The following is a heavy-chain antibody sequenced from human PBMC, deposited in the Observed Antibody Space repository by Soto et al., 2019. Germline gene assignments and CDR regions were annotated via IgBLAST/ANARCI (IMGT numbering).Heavy chain of an antibody. V-gene: IGHV5-51*01. CDR1: RYTFTRYW. CDR2: LYPGDSDT. Sequence: VESLMLSCKGSRYTFTRYWLGWVRQMPRNGLEWMLILYPGDSDTIYIPSFHVQVTISAARSMITAYLELSRLTSEDTSVNSRAAPNHHHADRGGDYPNDGFDICGVGTLVTVTS. D-gene: IGHD2-21*01. J-gene: IGHJ3*02. CDR3: AAPNHHHADRGGDYPNDGFDI.